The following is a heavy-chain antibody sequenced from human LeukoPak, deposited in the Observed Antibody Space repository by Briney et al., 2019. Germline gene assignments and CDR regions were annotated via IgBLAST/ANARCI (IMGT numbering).Heavy chain of an antibody. J-gene: IGHJ4*02. D-gene: IGHD5-24*01. Sequence: SETLSLTCTVSGGSISSYYWSWIRQPPGKVLERIGYIFNSGSTNYNPSLKSRVTISVDMSKNQISLRLSSVTAADTAVYYCARHEGWLSSFDYWGQGTLVTVSS. CDR3: ARHEGWLSSFDY. CDR2: IFNSGST. V-gene: IGHV4-59*08. CDR1: GGSISSYY.